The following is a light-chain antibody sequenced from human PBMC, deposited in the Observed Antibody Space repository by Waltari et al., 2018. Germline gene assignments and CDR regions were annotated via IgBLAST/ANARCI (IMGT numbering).Light chain of an antibody. Sequence: QSALTQPASVSGSPGQSITISCTGTTSDIGGYNYVSWYQQHPGKAPKLMIYDVTKRPSGVSNLFSGSKSGNTASLTISGLQAEDEADYYCSSYTGSSTSVVFGGGTKLTVL. CDR1: TSDIGGYNY. CDR3: SSYTGSSTSVV. V-gene: IGLV2-14*03. J-gene: IGLJ2*01. CDR2: DVT.